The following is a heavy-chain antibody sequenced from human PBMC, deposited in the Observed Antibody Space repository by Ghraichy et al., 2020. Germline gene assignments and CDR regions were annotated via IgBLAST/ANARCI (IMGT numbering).Heavy chain of an antibody. V-gene: IGHV4-34*01. D-gene: IGHD3-10*01. Sequence: ETLSLTCAVYGGSFSGYYWSWIRQPPGKGLEWIGEINHSGSTNYNPSLKSRVTISVDTSKNQFSLKLSSVTAADTAVYYCARGRNYYGSGSYYTRLYYFDYWGQGTLVTVSS. CDR1: GGSFSGYY. CDR3: ARGRNYYGSGSYYTRLYYFDY. CDR2: INHSGST. J-gene: IGHJ4*02.